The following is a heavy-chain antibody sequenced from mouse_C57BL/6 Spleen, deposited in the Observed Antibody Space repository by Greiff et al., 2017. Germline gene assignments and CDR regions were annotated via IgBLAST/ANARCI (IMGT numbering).Heavy chain of an antibody. Sequence: QVQLKESGAELVKPGASVKISCKASGYAFSSYWMNWVKQRPGKGLEWIGQIYPGDGDTNYNGKFKGKATLTADKSSSTAYMQLSSLTSEDSAVYFCARSGANWDRGFDYWGQGTTLTVSS. CDR3: ARSGANWDRGFDY. CDR2: IYPGDGDT. CDR1: GYAFSSYW. D-gene: IGHD4-1*01. J-gene: IGHJ2*01. V-gene: IGHV1-80*01.